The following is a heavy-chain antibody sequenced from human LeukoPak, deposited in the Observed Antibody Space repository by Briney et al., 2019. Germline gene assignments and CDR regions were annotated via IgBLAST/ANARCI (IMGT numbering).Heavy chain of an antibody. V-gene: IGHV4-59*08. CDR2: IYYSGST. D-gene: IGHD3-10*01. CDR1: GGSISSYY. J-gene: IGHJ4*02. Sequence: SETLSLTCTVSGGSISSYYWSWIRQPPGKGLEWIGYIYYSGSTNYNPSLKSRVSISVDTSKNQFSLKLSSVTAADTAVYYCARLPGDFDYWGQGTLVTVSS. CDR3: ARLPGDFDY.